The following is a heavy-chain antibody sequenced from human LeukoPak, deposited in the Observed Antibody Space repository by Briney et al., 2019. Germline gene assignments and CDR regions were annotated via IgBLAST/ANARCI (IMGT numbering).Heavy chain of an antibody. CDR3: ARHRGGSSPSVFDS. J-gene: IGHJ4*02. D-gene: IGHD2-15*01. V-gene: IGHV4-39*01. Sequence: PSETLSLTCTVSGGSVSSSSYYWGWIRQPPGKGLEWIGSVYYSGSTYYNPSLKSRVTIFVDTSKNQFSLKMSSVTAADTTLFYCARHRGGSSPSVFDSWGQGTLVTVSS. CDR1: GGSVSSSSYY. CDR2: VYYSGST.